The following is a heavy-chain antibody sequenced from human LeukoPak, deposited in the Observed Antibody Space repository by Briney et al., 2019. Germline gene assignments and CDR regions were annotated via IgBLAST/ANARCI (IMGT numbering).Heavy chain of an antibody. CDR3: AKGMNAYYYDSSGY. J-gene: IGHJ4*02. V-gene: IGHV3-23*01. D-gene: IGHD3-22*01. Sequence: GGSLRLSCAASGFTFNSYAMTWVRQAPGKGLEWVSAISVSGGSTNYADSVKGRFTISRDNSKNTLYLQMNSLRAEDTAIYYCAKGMNAYYYDSSGYWGQGTLVTVSS. CDR2: ISVSGGST. CDR1: GFTFNSYA.